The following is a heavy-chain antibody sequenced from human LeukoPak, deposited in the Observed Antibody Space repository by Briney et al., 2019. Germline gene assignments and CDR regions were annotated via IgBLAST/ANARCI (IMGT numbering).Heavy chain of an antibody. Sequence: GGSLRLSCAASGFNFESYSMNWVRQAPGKGLEWVSSISFSGAYIYYAASVKGRFTISRDNAKNSVFLQLNSVKVEDTAVYYCARDGVKESSSVSYFDYWGQGTLVTVSS. D-gene: IGHD3-10*01. J-gene: IGHJ4*02. CDR2: ISFSGAYI. V-gene: IGHV3-21*01. CDR1: GFNFESYS. CDR3: ARDGVKESSSVSYFDY.